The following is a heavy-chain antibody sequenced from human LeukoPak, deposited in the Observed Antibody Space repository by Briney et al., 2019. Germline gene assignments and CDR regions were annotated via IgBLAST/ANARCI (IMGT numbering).Heavy chain of an antibody. CDR2: ISGSGGST. Sequence: GGSLRLSCAASGFTFSSYAMSWVRQAPGKGLEWVSAISGSGGSTYYADSVKGRFTISRDNSKNTLYLQMNSLRAEDTAVYYCATLDYYGSGSYRWGFDYWGQGTLVTVSS. CDR1: GFTFSSYA. D-gene: IGHD3-10*01. V-gene: IGHV3-23*01. CDR3: ATLDYYGSGSYRWGFDY. J-gene: IGHJ4*02.